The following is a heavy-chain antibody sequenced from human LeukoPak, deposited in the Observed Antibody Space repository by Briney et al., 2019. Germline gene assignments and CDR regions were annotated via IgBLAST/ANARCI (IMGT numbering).Heavy chain of an antibody. V-gene: IGHV3-30*01. J-gene: IGHJ4*02. CDR3: ARDISPSPESSAFDY. Sequence: PGRSLRLSCAASGFTFSSYAMHWVRQAPGKGLEWVAVISYDGSNKYYADSVKGRFTISRDNSKNTLYLQMNSLRAEDTAVYHCARDISPSPESSAFDYWGQGTLVTVSS. D-gene: IGHD3-22*01. CDR1: GFTFSSYA. CDR2: ISYDGSNK.